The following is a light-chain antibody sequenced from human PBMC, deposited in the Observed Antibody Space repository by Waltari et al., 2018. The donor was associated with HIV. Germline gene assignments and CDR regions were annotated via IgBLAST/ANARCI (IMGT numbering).Light chain of an antibody. CDR2: DNK. Sequence: SYVLTQPPSVSVDPGQTARIACGGHNIGFKSVHWYKQRPGQAPVMVVYDNKDRPSGISERFSGSNSGSTATLSISRVEAGDEADYYCEVWDSGSDHVVFGGGTKLTVL. CDR3: EVWDSGSDHVV. J-gene: IGLJ2*01. CDR1: NIGFKS. V-gene: IGLV3-21*02.